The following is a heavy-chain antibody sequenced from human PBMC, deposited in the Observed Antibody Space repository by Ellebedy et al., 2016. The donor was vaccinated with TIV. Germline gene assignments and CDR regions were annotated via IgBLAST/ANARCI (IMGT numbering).Heavy chain of an antibody. D-gene: IGHD6-19*01. V-gene: IGHV1-3*01. CDR3: ARVMGYSSGWIRTFDY. J-gene: IGHJ4*02. Sequence: ASVKVSXXASGYTFTSYAMHWVRQAPGQRLEWMGWINAGNGNTKYSQKFQGRVTITRDTSASTAYMELSSLRSEDTAVYYCARVMGYSSGWIRTFDYWGQGTLVTVSS. CDR2: INAGNGNT. CDR1: GYTFTSYA.